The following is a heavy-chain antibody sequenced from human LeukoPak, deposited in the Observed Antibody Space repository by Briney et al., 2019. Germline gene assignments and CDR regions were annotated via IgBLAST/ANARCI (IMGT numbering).Heavy chain of an antibody. D-gene: IGHD2-2*01. J-gene: IGHJ6*02. Sequence: PSETLSLTCTVSGGSISSSSYYWGWIRQPPGKGLEWIGSIYYSGSTYYNPSLKSRVTISVDTSKNQFSLKLSSVTAADTAVYYCARGIVVVPAAFVHYYYYGMDVWGQGTTATVSS. CDR3: ARGIVVVPAAFVHYYYYGMDV. V-gene: IGHV4-39*01. CDR2: IYYSGST. CDR1: GGSISSSSYY.